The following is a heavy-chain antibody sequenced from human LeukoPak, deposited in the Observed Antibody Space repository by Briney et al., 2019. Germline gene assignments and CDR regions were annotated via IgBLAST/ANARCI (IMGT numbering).Heavy chain of an antibody. CDR2: INQDGGEK. CDR1: GLTLSNFW. V-gene: IGHV3-7*03. D-gene: IGHD3-3*02. CDR3: VRGHLWLEN. Sequence: GGSLRLSCVASGLTLSNFWMTWVRQAPGKGLEWVASINQDGGEKYYVDSVKGRFIISRDNAKNSVYLQMDSLRAEETAVYSCVRGHLWLENWGQGTLVTVSS. J-gene: IGHJ4*02.